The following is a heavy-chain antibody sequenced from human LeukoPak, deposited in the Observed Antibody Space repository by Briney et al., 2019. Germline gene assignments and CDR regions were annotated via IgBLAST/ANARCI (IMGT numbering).Heavy chain of an antibody. CDR1: GFTFSSYG. J-gene: IGHJ5*02. CDR2: IRYDGSNK. Sequence: GGSLRLSCAVSGFTFSSYGMHWVRQAPGKGLEWVAFIRYDGSNKYYADSVKGRFTISRDNSKNTLYLQMNSLRAEDTAVYYCAKDRIRYYYGSGDNWFDPWGQGTLVTVSS. CDR3: AKDRIRYYYGSGDNWFDP. V-gene: IGHV3-30*02. D-gene: IGHD3-10*01.